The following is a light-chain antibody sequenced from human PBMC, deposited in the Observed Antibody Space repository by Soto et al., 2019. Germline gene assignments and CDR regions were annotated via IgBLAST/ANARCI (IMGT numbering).Light chain of an antibody. CDR1: SSNIGAGYD. J-gene: IGLJ2*01. CDR2: GNS. V-gene: IGLV1-40*01. Sequence: QSVLTQPPSVSGAPGQRVTISCTGSSSNIGAGYDVHWYQQLPGTAPKLLIYGNSNRPSGVPDRFSGSKSGTSASLAITGPQADDEADYYCQSYDSSLSGSVFGGGTKLIVL. CDR3: QSYDSSLSGSV.